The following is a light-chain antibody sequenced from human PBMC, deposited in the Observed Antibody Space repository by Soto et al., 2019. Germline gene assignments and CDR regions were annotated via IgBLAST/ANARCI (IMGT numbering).Light chain of an antibody. CDR2: DVS. V-gene: IGLV2-14*01. CDR1: SSDVGGYNY. Sequence: QSVLTQPAPLSGAPGQSITISCTGTSSDVGGYNYVSWYQQHPGKAPKLMIYDVSNRPSGVSNRFSGSKSGNTASLTISGLQAEDEADYYCNSYTSSSTYVFGTGTKVTVL. J-gene: IGLJ1*01. CDR3: NSYTSSSTYV.